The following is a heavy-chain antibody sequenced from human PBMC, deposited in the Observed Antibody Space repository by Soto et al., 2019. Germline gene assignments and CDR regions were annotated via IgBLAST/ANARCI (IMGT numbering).Heavy chain of an antibody. J-gene: IGHJ4*02. V-gene: IGHV3-66*01. D-gene: IGHD3-9*01. Sequence: EVQLVESGGGLVQPGGSLRLSCAASGFTVNSNYMSWVRQAPGKGLEWDSVIYSDGSTYYADSVKGRFIISRDNSNNALYFQMNSLRDEDTAVYYCATLTKYDILTGFYPCWGQGTLVTVSS. CDR3: ATLTKYDILTGFYPC. CDR1: GFTVNSNY. CDR2: IYSDGST.